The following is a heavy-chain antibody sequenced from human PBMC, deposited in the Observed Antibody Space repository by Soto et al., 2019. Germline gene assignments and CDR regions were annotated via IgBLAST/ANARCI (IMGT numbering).Heavy chain of an antibody. D-gene: IGHD1-26*01. V-gene: IGHV3-30-3*01. CDR2: ISYDGSNK. J-gene: IGHJ4*02. Sequence: GGSLRLSCAASGFTFSSYAMHWVRQAPGKGLEWVAVISYDGSNKYYADSVKGRFTISRDNSKNTLYLQMNSLRAEDTAVYYCAREGPSLGLLWGQGTLVTVSS. CDR3: AREGPSLGLL. CDR1: GFTFSSYA.